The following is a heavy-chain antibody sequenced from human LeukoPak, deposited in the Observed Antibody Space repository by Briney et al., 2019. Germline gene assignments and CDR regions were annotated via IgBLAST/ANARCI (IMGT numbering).Heavy chain of an antibody. Sequence: PSETLSLTCTVSGGSISSGGYYWSWIRQHPGKGLEWIGYIYYSGSTYYNPSLKSRVTISVDTSKNQFSLKLSCVTAADTAVYYCARGHIVVVPAAITNWFDPWGQGTLVTVSS. V-gene: IGHV4-31*03. CDR2: IYYSGST. J-gene: IGHJ5*02. CDR1: GGSISSGGYY. D-gene: IGHD2-2*01. CDR3: ARGHIVVVPAAITNWFDP.